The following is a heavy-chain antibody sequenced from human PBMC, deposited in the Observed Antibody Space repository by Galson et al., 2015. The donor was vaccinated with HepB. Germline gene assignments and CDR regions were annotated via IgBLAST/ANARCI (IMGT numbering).Heavy chain of an antibody. CDR1: GVSIISDY. CDR3: ARIQAAAAMETN. V-gene: IGHV4-59*01. Sequence: LSLTCTVSGVSIISDYWTWIRQPPGKGLEWIAYFYHSGSTYSNPSLESRVSISLDTSKNQFSLKLSSVTAADTAVYYCARIQAAAAMETNWGQGTLVTVSS. J-gene: IGHJ4*02. D-gene: IGHD2-2*01. CDR2: FYHSGST.